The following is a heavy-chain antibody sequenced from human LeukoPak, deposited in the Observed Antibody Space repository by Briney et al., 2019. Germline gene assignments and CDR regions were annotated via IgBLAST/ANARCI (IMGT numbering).Heavy chain of an antibody. CDR2: IYTSGST. CDR3: ARAEGTVNVFDI. V-gene: IGHV4-4*07. CDR1: DGSMKRYQ. Sequence: SDTLSLTCSVSDGSMKRYQWSWIRQPAGKGLEWIGRIYTSGSTDYNPSLMSRVTMSVDTSKNQFSLKLRSMTAADTAVYYCARAEGTVNVFDIWGQGTIVTVSS. D-gene: IGHD1-1*01. J-gene: IGHJ3*02.